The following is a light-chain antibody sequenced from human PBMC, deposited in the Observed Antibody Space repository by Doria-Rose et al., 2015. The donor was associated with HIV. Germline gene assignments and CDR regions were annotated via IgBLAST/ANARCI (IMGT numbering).Light chain of an antibody. J-gene: IGKJ3*01. CDR1: QSLLYTSKNY. V-gene: IGKV4-1*01. Sequence: TQPPESLGMSLGERATLHCKSNQSLLYTSKNYLAWYQQQPGQPPKLLIYWASTRQSGVPARFSGSGSGTDFTLTISSLEAEDVAVYYCQQYYDTPSFGPGTTVDIK. CDR2: WAS. CDR3: QQYYDTPS.